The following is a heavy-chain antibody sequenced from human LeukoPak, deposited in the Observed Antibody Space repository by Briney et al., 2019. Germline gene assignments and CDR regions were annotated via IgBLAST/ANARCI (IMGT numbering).Heavy chain of an antibody. CDR3: ARAFGVVPATFGEDY. J-gene: IGHJ4*02. D-gene: IGHD2-2*01. V-gene: IGHV4-59*08. CDR2: IYYSGST. CDR1: GGSISSYY. Sequence: SETLSLTCTVSGGSISSYYWSWIRQPPGKGLEWIGYIYYSGSTNYNPSLKSRVTISVDTSKNQFSLKLSSVTAADTAVYYCARAFGVVPATFGEDYWGQGTLVTVSS.